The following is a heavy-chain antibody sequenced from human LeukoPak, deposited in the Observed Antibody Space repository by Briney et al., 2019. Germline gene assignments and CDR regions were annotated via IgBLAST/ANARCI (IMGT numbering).Heavy chain of an antibody. Sequence: SETLSLTCTVSGGSIKSHFWSWVRQPPGKGLEWIGYIYYSGSTYYNPSLKSRVTISVDTSKNQFSLKLSSVTAADTAVYYCARKGWNYVLDAFDIWGQGTMVTVSS. CDR2: IYYSGST. CDR1: GGSIKSHF. J-gene: IGHJ3*02. V-gene: IGHV4-59*11. CDR3: ARKGWNYVLDAFDI. D-gene: IGHD1-7*01.